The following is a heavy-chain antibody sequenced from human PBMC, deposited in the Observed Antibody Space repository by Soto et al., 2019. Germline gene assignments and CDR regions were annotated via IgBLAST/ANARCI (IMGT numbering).Heavy chain of an antibody. CDR3: ARAVITRYGVLDY. V-gene: IGHV1-18*01. Sequence: QVQLVQSGAEVKKPGASVKVSCKASGYTFPSYGISWGRQAPGQGREWMGWITYNGDTNYLQTLQGRVTMTTDTSTSTAYMELRSLRSDDTAMYYCARAVITRYGVLDYWGQGTLLTVSS. CDR1: GYTFPSYG. CDR2: ITYNGDT. J-gene: IGHJ4*02. D-gene: IGHD3-22*01.